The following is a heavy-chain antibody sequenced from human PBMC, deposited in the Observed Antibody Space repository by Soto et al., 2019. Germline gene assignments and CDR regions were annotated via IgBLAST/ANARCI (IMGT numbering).Heavy chain of an antibody. CDR3: ARDRVEMATIWRAFDI. Sequence: ASVKVSCKASGYTFTSYAMHWVRQAPGQRLEWMGWINAGNGNRKYSQKFQGRVTITRDTSASTAYMELSSLRSEDTAVYYCARDRVEMATIWRAFDIWGQGTMVTVSS. J-gene: IGHJ3*02. CDR2: INAGNGNR. CDR1: GYTFTSYA. D-gene: IGHD5-12*01. V-gene: IGHV1-3*01.